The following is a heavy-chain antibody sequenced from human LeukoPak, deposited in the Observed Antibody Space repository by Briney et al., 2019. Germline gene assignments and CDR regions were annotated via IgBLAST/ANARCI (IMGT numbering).Heavy chain of an antibody. D-gene: IGHD4-17*01. CDR3: ARGSYMTYGDYWFDP. Sequence: ASVKVSCKASGYTFTGYYMHWVRQAPGQGLEWMGWINPNSGGTIYAQKFQGRVTMTRDTSISTVYMELSRLRSDDTAVYYCARGSYMTYGDYWFDPWGQGTLVTVSS. J-gene: IGHJ5*02. CDR2: INPNSGGT. CDR1: GYTFTGYY. V-gene: IGHV1-2*02.